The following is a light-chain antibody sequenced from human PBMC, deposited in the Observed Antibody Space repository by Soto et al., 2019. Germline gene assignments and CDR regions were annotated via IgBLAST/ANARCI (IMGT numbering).Light chain of an antibody. J-gene: IGKJ5*01. Sequence: EIVMTQSPVTLSVSPGEIATLSFRASQSVSTNLAWYQQKPGQAPRVLIYGASTRATNIPARFSGSGSGTDFTLTISSLQSEDFAVYYCQQRSNWPPITFGQGTRLEIK. CDR1: QSVSTN. CDR2: GAS. CDR3: QQRSNWPPIT. V-gene: IGKV3-15*01.